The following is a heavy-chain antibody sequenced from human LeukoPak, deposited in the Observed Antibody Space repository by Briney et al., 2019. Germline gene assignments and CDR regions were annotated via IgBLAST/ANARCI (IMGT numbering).Heavy chain of an antibody. V-gene: IGHV4-59*01. D-gene: IGHD1-26*01. CDR1: GGSISSYY. CDR3: ARVGISGSFLFDY. Sequence: SETLSLTCTVSGGSISSYYWSWIRQPPGKGLEWIGYIYYSGSTNYNPSLKSRVTISVDTSKNQFSLKLSSVTAADTAVYYCARVGISGSFLFDYWGQGTLVTVSS. CDR2: IYYSGST. J-gene: IGHJ4*02.